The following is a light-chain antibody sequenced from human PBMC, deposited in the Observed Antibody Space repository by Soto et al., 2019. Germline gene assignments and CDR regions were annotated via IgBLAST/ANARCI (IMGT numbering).Light chain of an antibody. J-gene: IGKJ1*01. Sequence: ENVLTQSPGTLSLSPGERATLSCRASQSVSSNLAWYQQKPGQAPRLLIYGASTRAPGIPARFSGSGSGTEFTLTISSLQSEDFAVYYCQQYNNWPRTFGQGTKVDIK. CDR1: QSVSSN. CDR3: QQYNNWPRT. V-gene: IGKV3-15*01. CDR2: GAS.